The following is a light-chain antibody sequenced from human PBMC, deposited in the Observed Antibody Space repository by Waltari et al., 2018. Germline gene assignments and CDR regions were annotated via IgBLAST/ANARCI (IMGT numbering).Light chain of an antibody. CDR3: SSYTSSSTLV. CDR1: SSDVGGYNY. V-gene: IGLV2-14*01. Sequence: QSALTQPASVAGSPGQSITISCTGTSSDVGGYNYVSWYQQFPGKAPKLLLYEIINRPEGISNRFSGSKSGNTASRAISGLQAEDEADYYCSSYTSSSTLVFGGGTKLTVL. J-gene: IGLJ2*01. CDR2: EII.